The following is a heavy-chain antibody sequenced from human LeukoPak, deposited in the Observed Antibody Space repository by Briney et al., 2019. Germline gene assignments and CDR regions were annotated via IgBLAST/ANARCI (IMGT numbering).Heavy chain of an antibody. Sequence: GGSLRLSCAASGFTFSSYWMHWVRQAPGKGLVWVSRINSDGSSTSYADSVKGRFTISRGNAKNTLYLQMNSLRAEDTAVYYCARGRDDGYCSSTSCYTGWFDPWGQGTLVTVSS. CDR2: INSDGSST. CDR3: ARGRDDGYCSSTSCYTGWFDP. V-gene: IGHV3-74*01. CDR1: GFTFSSYW. D-gene: IGHD2-2*02. J-gene: IGHJ5*02.